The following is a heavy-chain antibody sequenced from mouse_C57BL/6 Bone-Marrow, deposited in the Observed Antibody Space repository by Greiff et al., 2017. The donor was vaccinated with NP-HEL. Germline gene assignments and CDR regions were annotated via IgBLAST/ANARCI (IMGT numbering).Heavy chain of an antibody. V-gene: IGHV1-81*01. D-gene: IGHD1-1*01. Sequence: VQLQQSGAELARPGASVKLSCKASGYTFTSYGISWVKQRTGQGLEWIGEIYPRSGNTYYNEKFKGKATLTADKSSSTAYMELRSLTSEDSAVYFCARCYYGSRLFFDYWGQGTTLTVSS. CDR1: GYTFTSYG. CDR2: IYPRSGNT. J-gene: IGHJ2*01. CDR3: ARCYYGSRLFFDY.